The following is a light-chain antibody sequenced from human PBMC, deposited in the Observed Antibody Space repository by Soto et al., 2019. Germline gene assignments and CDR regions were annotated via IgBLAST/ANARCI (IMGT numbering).Light chain of an antibody. CDR3: LQYYSYPRT. Sequence: AIRMTQSPSSLSASTVDRVTITCRASQGISSYLAWYQQKPGKAPKLLIYAAYNLQSGVPSRFSGSGSGTDFTLTISCLQSEDFATYYCLQYYSYPRTFGQGTKVDI. J-gene: IGKJ1*01. CDR1: QGISSY. V-gene: IGKV1-8*01. CDR2: AAY.